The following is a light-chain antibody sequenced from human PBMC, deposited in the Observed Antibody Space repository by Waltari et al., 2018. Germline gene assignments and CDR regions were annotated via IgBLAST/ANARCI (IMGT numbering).Light chain of an antibody. CDR1: QSVSSN. Sequence: EIVLTQSPATLPLSQGERATLPCRASQSVSSNLAWYQQQPGQAPRLLIYDAANRATGIPARFSGSGSGTDFTLTISSLEPEDFAVYYCQQRGDWSRTFGPGTKVEIK. CDR3: QQRGDWSRT. CDR2: DAA. V-gene: IGKV3-11*01. J-gene: IGKJ3*01.